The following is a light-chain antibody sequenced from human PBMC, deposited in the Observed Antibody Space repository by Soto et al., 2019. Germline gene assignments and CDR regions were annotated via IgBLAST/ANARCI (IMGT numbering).Light chain of an antibody. CDR1: QSISNY. Sequence: DIQMTQSPSSLSASVGDRVTITCRASQSISNYLNWYQQKPGKAPKLLMYDASTLQGGVPSGFSGSGSGTDFTLTINSLQPEEFATYFCQQSYSPPHTFGQGTKLEIK. CDR3: QQSYSPPHT. V-gene: IGKV1-39*01. CDR2: DAS. J-gene: IGKJ2*01.